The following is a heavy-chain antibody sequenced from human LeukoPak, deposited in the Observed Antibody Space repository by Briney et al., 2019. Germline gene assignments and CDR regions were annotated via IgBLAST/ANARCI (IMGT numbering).Heavy chain of an antibody. Sequence: GGSLRLSCTASGFSFSDYWMNWVRQAPGRGLEWVASISRDGSEKYDVDSVKGRFTISRDNAKNSLSLQMNSLRAEDTAVYYCARDLGGTAMVEIDYWGQGTLVTVSS. J-gene: IGHJ4*02. V-gene: IGHV3-7*01. CDR3: ARDLGGTAMVEIDY. CDR1: GFSFSDYW. D-gene: IGHD5-18*01. CDR2: ISRDGSEK.